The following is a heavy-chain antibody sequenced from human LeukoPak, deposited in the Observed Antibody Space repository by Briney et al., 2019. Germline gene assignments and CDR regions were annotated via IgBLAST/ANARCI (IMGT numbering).Heavy chain of an antibody. D-gene: IGHD6-13*01. CDR1: GGSVSSGSYY. Sequence: NPSQTLSVTCTVSGGSVSSGSYYWSWIRQPPGKGLEWIGYIYYSGSTNYHPSLKSRVTISVDTSKNQFSLKLSSVTAADAAVYYCARDSLGIAAAAPGAFDIWGQGTMVTVSS. CDR2: IYYSGST. J-gene: IGHJ3*02. CDR3: ARDSLGIAAAAPGAFDI. V-gene: IGHV4-61*01.